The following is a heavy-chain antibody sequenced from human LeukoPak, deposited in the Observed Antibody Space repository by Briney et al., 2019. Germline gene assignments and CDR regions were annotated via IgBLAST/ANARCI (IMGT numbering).Heavy chain of an antibody. J-gene: IGHJ6*03. D-gene: IGHD4-17*01. CDR2: MNPNSGNT. CDR1: GYTFTSYD. V-gene: IGHV1-8*03. Sequence: ASVKVSCKASGYTFTSYDINWVRQATGQGLEWMGWMNPNSGNTGYAQKFQGRITITRNTSIRTAYMELSSLRSEDTAVYYCASMTTVTTWYYYYYMDVWGKGTTVTVSS. CDR3: ASMTTVTTWYYYYYMDV.